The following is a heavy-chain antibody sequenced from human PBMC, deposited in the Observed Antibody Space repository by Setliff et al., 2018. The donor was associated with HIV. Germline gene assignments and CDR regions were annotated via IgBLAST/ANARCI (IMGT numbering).Heavy chain of an antibody. CDR2: ISGSAGST. V-gene: IGHV3-23*01. J-gene: IGHJ6*01. CDR1: GFTFSSYA. D-gene: IGHD6-13*01. Sequence: PGGSLRLSCAASGFTFSSYAMSWVRQAPGKGLDWVSAISGSAGSTYYAESVRGRFTISRDYSRNTLYLQMNSLRAEDSAVYYCAKDPNSSWHVGFYNYGMDV. CDR3: AKDPNSSWHVGFYNYGMDV.